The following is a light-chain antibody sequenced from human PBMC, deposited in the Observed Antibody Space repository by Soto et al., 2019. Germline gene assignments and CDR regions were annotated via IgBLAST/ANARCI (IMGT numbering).Light chain of an antibody. J-gene: IGKJ3*01. CDR3: QQSYITPFT. V-gene: IGKV1-39*01. Sequence: DIQMTQYPSSLSASVGDRVTISCQASQDIFNYLDWFQQKPGKAPKLLIYDASHLATGVPSRFSGSGSGTDFTLTISSLQPEDFATYYCQQSYITPFTFGPGGKVDI. CDR1: QDIFNY. CDR2: DAS.